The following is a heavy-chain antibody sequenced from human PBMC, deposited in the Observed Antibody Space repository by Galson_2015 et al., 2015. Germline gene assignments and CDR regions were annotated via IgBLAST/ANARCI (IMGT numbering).Heavy chain of an antibody. D-gene: IGHD1-20*01. CDR3: ARVARGNWNLPDV. V-gene: IGHV3-48*01. CDR1: GFTFSTHI. CDR2: ISRDSSTI. J-gene: IGHJ6*02. Sequence: SLRLSCAASGFTFSTHIMHWVRQAPGKGLEWVAYISRDSSTIYYADSVKGRFTISRDNAKNKLYLRMNSLRGEDTAVYYCARVARGNWNLPDVCGQGTTVTIFS.